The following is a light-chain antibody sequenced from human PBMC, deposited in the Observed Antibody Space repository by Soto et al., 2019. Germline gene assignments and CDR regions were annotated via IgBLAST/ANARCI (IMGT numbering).Light chain of an antibody. CDR1: SSDVGSYNR. CDR2: EVS. V-gene: IGLV2-18*02. J-gene: IGLJ1*01. CDR3: NSYTSSSTYV. Sequence: QSALTQPPSVSGSPGQSVTISCTGTSSDVGSYNRVSWYQQPPGTAPKLMIYEVSNRPSGVPDRFSGSKSGNTASLTISGLQAEDEADYYCNSYTSSSTYVFGTGTKV.